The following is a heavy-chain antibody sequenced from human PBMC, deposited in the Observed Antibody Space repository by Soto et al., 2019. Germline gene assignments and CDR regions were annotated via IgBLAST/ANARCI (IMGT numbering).Heavy chain of an antibody. V-gene: IGHV3-30*18. CDR1: GFTFSTYG. J-gene: IGHJ4*02. CDR2: ISYDGINK. Sequence: PGGSLRLSGAASGFTFSTYGIHWVRQAPCKGLEWVADISYDGINKHYADSVKGRFTISRDNSKNALYLQMNSLRAEDTAVYYCAKSSYSSGRYVSNDYGGQGTLVTAPQ. CDR3: AKSSYSSGRYVSNDY. D-gene: IGHD6-19*01.